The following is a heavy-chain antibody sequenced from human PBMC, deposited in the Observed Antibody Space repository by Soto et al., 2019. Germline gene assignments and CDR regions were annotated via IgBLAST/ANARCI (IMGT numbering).Heavy chain of an antibody. CDR3: ARVISSSGYSFVYYGMDV. J-gene: IGHJ6*02. CDR2: IYYSGST. V-gene: IGHV4-59*01. D-gene: IGHD3-22*01. Sequence: QVQLQESGPGLVKPSETLSLTCTVSGGSISSYYWSWIRQPPGKGLEWIGDIYYSGSTNYNPSLKSRVTIAVDTSKNQFSLKLSSVTAADTAVYYCARVISSSGYSFVYYGMDVWGQGTTVTVSS. CDR1: GGSISSYY.